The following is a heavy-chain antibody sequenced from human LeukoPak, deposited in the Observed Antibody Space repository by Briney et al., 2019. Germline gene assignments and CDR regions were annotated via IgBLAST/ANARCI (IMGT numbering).Heavy chain of an antibody. V-gene: IGHV4-59*06. CDR1: GGSISSYY. CDR2: ICYSGST. D-gene: IGHD6-19*01. J-gene: IGHJ4*02. CDR3: ARETGISGAVADYFDY. Sequence: SETLSLTCTVSGGSISSYYWSWIRQHPGKGLEWIGYICYSGSTYYNPSLRSRVSISLDTSKNQFSLKLSSVTAADTAVYYCARETGISGAVADYFDYWGQGTLVTVSS.